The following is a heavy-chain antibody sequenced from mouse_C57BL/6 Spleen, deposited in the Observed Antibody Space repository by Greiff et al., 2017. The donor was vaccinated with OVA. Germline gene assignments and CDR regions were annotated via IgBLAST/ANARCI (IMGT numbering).Heavy chain of an antibody. Sequence: EVKLVESGGGLVKPGGSLKLSCAASGFTFSSYAMSWVRPTPDKRLAWVATISDGGSYTYYPDNVKGRFTISRDNAKNNLYLQMSHLKSEDTAMYYCARGDPSNWYFDYWGQGTTLTVSS. CDR1: GFTFSSYA. V-gene: IGHV5-4*03. D-gene: IGHD4-1*01. CDR2: ISDGGSYT. J-gene: IGHJ2*01. CDR3: ARGDPSNWYFDY.